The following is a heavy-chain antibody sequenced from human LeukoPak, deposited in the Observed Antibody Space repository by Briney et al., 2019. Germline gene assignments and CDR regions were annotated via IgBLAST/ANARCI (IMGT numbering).Heavy chain of an antibody. CDR1: GFTFDDYA. V-gene: IGHV3-9*01. CDR2: ISWNSGSI. CDR3: AKGTLPDY. J-gene: IGHJ4*02. Sequence: GRSLRLSCAASGFTFDDYAMHWVRRAPGKGLEWVSGISWNSGSIGYADSVKGRFTISRDNAKNSLYLQMNSLRAEDTALYYCAKGTLPDYWGQGTLVTVSS.